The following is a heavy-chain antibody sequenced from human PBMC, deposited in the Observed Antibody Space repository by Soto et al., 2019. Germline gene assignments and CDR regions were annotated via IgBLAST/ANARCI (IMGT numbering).Heavy chain of an antibody. CDR2: IIPIFGTA. Sequence: QVQLVQSGAEVKKPGSSVKVSCKASGGTFSSYSINWVRQVPGQGLEWMGGIIPIFGTANNAQKFQGRVTITADESATTVYMELSSLRSEDTAVYYCARSYPYYYDSSGPQLGYWGQGTLVTVSS. CDR1: GGTFSSYS. D-gene: IGHD3-22*01. J-gene: IGHJ4*02. V-gene: IGHV1-69*01. CDR3: ARSYPYYYDSSGPQLGY.